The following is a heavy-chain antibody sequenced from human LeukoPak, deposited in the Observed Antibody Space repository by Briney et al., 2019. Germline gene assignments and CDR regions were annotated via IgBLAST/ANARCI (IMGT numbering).Heavy chain of an antibody. CDR2: ISAYNGNT. J-gene: IGHJ5*02. D-gene: IGHD2-2*01. CDR3: ARVRPVIVVVPAAIRPTPNWFDP. V-gene: IGHV1-18*01. CDR1: GYTFTSYG. Sequence: ASVKVSCKASGYTFTSYGISWVRQAPGQGLEWMGWISAYNGNTNYAQKLQGRATMITDTSTSTAYMELRSLRSDDTAVYYCARVRPVIVVVPAAIRPTPNWFDPWGQGTLVTVSS.